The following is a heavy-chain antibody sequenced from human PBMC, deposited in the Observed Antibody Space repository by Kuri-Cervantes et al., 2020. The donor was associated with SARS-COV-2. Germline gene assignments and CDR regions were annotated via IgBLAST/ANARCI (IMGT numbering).Heavy chain of an antibody. Sequence: GGSLRLSCAASGFTFSNAWMSWVRQAPGKGLEWVGRIKSKTDGGTTDYALPVKGRFTISRDDSKNTLYLQMNSLKTEDTAVYYCTTSYYYDFWSGGPDAFDIWGQGTMVTVSS. CDR1: GFTFSNAW. D-gene: IGHD3-3*01. CDR3: TTSYYYDFWSGGPDAFDI. V-gene: IGHV3-15*01. J-gene: IGHJ3*02. CDR2: IKSKTDGGTT.